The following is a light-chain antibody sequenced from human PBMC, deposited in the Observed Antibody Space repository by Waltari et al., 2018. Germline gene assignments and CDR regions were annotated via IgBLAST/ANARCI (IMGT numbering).Light chain of an antibody. J-gene: IGLJ2*01. CDR3: FSSAGSYTVV. Sequence: QSALTKPRSVSGSPGQSVTISCTGTSSDVGGYNYVSWYQQHPCKDPKLMIYDVSKRPSGVPDRFSGLKSGNTACLSISWRHAEDEADFCCFSSAGSYTVVFGGGTKLTGL. CDR2: DVS. V-gene: IGLV2-11*01. CDR1: SSDVGGYNY.